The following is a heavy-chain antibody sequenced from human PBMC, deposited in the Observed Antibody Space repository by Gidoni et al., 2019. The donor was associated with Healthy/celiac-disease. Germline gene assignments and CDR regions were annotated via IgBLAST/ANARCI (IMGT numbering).Heavy chain of an antibody. CDR1: GFTFSSYA. Sequence: EVQLLESGGGLVQPGGSMRLSCAASGFTFSSYAMSCVRQASGKGLEWGAGISGSGGSTYYADSGKGRFTISRDNSKNTLYLQMNSLRAEDTAVYYCAKVESEWLVGGYWGQGTLVTVSS. CDR2: ISGSGGST. V-gene: IGHV3-23*01. D-gene: IGHD6-19*01. CDR3: AKVESEWLVGGY. J-gene: IGHJ4*02.